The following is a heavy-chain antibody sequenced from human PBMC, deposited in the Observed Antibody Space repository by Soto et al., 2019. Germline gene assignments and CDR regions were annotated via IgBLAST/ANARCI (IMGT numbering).Heavy chain of an antibody. CDR3: ARDEVPAANWLDR. J-gene: IGHJ5*02. CDR1: GYIFINYG. D-gene: IGHD2-2*01. Sequence: ASVKVSCKASGYIFINYGITWARQAPGQGLEWMGWISGYNGNTKYADKLQGRVTMTTDTSTTTAYMELRSLRSDDTAVYYCARDEVPAANWLDRWGQGTQVTVS. CDR2: ISGYNGNT. V-gene: IGHV1-18*01.